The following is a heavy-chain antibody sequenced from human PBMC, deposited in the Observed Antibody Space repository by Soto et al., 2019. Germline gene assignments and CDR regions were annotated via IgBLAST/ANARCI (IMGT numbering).Heavy chain of an antibody. CDR1: GDSYSISTYS. D-gene: IGHD2-2*01. V-gene: IGHV4-30-2*01. CDR3: AGMTYTSRVRFDT. Sequence: SETLSLTCNMSGDSYSISTYSWSWIRQPPGKALQWIGFIYQSGVTSYNPSLASRVSISLDRSNNQCSLKLKSVTAADTAVYFCAGMTYTSRVRFDTSGPGTFDTVSA. CDR2: IYQSGVT. J-gene: IGHJ5*02.